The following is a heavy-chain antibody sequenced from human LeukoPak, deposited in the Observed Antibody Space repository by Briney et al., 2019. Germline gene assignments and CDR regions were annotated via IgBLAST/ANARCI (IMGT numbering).Heavy chain of an antibody. D-gene: IGHD6-19*01. Sequence: PSQTLSLACNLSGGSIGGHTFYWDWIREPPWKGLDWIATIYYNWNTFYNPSLKSRVAISIDMSKSQFSLHLSSVTAADTAFYYCARLTALAGHRGAFDIWGPGTMVTVSS. CDR2: IYYNWNT. V-gene: IGHV4-39*01. CDR1: GGSIGGHTFY. CDR3: ARLTALAGHRGAFDI. J-gene: IGHJ3*02.